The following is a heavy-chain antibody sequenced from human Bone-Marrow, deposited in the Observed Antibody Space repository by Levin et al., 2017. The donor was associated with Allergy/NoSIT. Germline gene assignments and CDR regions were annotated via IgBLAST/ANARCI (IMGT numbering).Heavy chain of an antibody. Sequence: PGGSLRLSCKASGYTFTDHYLHWVRQAPGQRPEWMGWISPSRGDTTYAPRFQGRLTMTWDTSSNTLYMDLRELTSDDTAVYYCARVEEQWLAFDYWGQGTLVTVSS. V-gene: IGHV1-2*02. CDR3: ARVEEQWLAFDY. CDR1: GYTFTDHY. J-gene: IGHJ4*02. D-gene: IGHD6-19*01. CDR2: ISPSRGDT.